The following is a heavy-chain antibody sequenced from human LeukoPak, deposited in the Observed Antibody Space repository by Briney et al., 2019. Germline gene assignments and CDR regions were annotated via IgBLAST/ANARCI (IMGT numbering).Heavy chain of an antibody. D-gene: IGHD6-19*01. CDR1: GFSFSNYW. CDR3: ARAGSGWYNSFDY. J-gene: IGHJ4*02. V-gene: IGHV3-74*01. Sequence: GGSLRLSCAASGFSFSNYWMHWVRQAPGKGLVWVSRINSDGYSTNYADSVKGRFTISRGNGKNTLYLQMNSLRVEDTAVYYCARAGSGWYNSFDYWGQGTLVTVSS. CDR2: INSDGYST.